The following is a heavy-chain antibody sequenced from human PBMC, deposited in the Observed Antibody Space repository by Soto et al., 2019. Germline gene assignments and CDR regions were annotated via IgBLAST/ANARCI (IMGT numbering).Heavy chain of an antibody. D-gene: IGHD2-21*02. J-gene: IGHJ3*02. CDR1: GYTFTSYG. V-gene: IGHV1-18*01. CDR3: ARSYCGGDCYSAFDI. CDR2: ISAYNGNT. Sequence: ASVKVSCKAFGYTFTSYGISWVRQAPGQGLEWMGWISAYNGNTNYAQKLQGRVTMTTDTSTSTAYMELRSLRSDDTAVYYCARSYCGGDCYSAFDIWGQGTMVTVSS.